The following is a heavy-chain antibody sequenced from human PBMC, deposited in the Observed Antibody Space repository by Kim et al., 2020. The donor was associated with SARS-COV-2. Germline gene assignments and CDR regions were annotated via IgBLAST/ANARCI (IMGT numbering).Heavy chain of an antibody. D-gene: IGHD2-21*02. CDR1: GDVFGNNA. V-gene: IGHV1-69*10. CDR2: IIPMLGLT. J-gene: IGHJ5*01. CDR3: AKEGLKGVFDS. Sequence: SVKVSCKASGDVFGNNAVTWVRQAPGQGLEWVGGIIPMLGLTKFAQNFQGRVTITADESTSTVYMELSSVRSGDTAVYYCAKEGLKGVFDSWGQGSLVT.